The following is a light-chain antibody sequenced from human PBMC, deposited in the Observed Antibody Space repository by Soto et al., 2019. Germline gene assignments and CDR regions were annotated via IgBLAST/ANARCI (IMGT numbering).Light chain of an antibody. V-gene: IGKV1-5*03. CDR3: QQHNNLWT. J-gene: IGKJ1*01. Sequence: DIQMTQSPSTLSASVGDRVTITCRASQNINIWLAWYQQKPGKAPKLLISKTSILESGVPSRFSGTGSGTEFTLTISSLQPDDFATYICQQHNNLWTFGQGTKV. CDR2: KTS. CDR1: QNINIW.